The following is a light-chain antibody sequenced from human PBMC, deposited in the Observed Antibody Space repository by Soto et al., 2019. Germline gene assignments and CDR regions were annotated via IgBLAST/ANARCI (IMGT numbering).Light chain of an antibody. V-gene: IGLV2-14*03. J-gene: IGLJ2*01. CDR2: DVN. CDR1: SSDVGGYNF. Sequence: QSALTQPASVSGSPGQSITISCTGTSSDVGGYNFFSWYQQHPGKAPRLMILDVNNRPSGVSTRCSGSKSGNTASLTTSGRQAEDDDAYYCCSYSGSSTIVVFGGGTKLTVL. CDR3: CSYSGSSTIVV.